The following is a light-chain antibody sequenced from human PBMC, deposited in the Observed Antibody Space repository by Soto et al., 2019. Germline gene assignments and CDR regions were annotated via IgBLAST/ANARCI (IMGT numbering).Light chain of an antibody. CDR2: AAS. J-gene: IGKJ4*01. V-gene: IGKV1-17*01. Sequence: DIQMTQSPSSLSASVGDSVTITCRASQNIKTYLNWYQQKPGKAPNLLIYAASSLQSGVPSRFSGSGSGTDFTLTISSLQTEDFATYYCQQVDSYPSTFGGGTKVDIK. CDR3: QQVDSYPST. CDR1: QNIKTY.